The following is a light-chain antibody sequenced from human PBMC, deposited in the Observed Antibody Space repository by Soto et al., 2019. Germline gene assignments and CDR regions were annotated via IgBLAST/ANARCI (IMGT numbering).Light chain of an antibody. J-gene: IGKJ5*01. Sequence: EIVMTQSPATLSVSPGERATLSCRASQSVSRNLAWYRQKPGQPPRLLIYDASTRATGVPARFSGSGSGTEFTLTITSLQSEDIALYYCQQYNNWPPITFGQGTRLEIK. CDR3: QQYNNWPPIT. CDR2: DAS. V-gene: IGKV3-15*01. CDR1: QSVSRN.